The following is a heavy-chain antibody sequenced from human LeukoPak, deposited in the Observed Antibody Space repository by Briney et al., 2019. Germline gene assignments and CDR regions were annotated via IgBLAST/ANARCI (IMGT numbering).Heavy chain of an antibody. J-gene: IGHJ4*02. Sequence: PGGSLRLSCAASGCTFSSYSMNWVRQAPGKGLEWVSSISSSSYIYYADSVKGRFTISRDNAKNSLYLQMNSLRAEDTAVYYCARDHFVVVPAANYEFDYWGQGTLVTVSS. CDR2: ISSSSYI. V-gene: IGHV3-21*01. D-gene: IGHD2-2*01. CDR3: ARDHFVVVPAANYEFDY. CDR1: GCTFSSYS.